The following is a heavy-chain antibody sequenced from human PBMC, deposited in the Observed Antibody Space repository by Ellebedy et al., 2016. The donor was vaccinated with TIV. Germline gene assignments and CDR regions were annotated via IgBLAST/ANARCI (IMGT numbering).Heavy chain of an antibody. V-gene: IGHV1-18*01. CDR1: GYTFTSYG. CDR3: ARDLVHSSSWYSPVDY. Sequence: AASVKVSCKASGYTFTSYGISWVRQAPGQGLEWMGWISAYNGNTNYAQKLQGRVTMTTDTSTSTAYMELRSLRSDDTAVYYCARDLVHSSSWYSPVDYWGQGTLVTVSS. CDR2: ISAYNGNT. D-gene: IGHD6-13*01. J-gene: IGHJ4*02.